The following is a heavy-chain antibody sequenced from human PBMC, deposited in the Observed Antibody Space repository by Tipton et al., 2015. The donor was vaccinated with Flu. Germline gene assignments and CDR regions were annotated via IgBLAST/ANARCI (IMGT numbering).Heavy chain of an antibody. Sequence: TLSLTCSVSGDSIGSRNFWGWIRQPPGKGLEWIGNVHPTWNTYYNPSLTSRVTITVDRPKNHFSLRLTSVTAADTAVYYCARRDYSNCVSGPKSWFDPWGQGTLVAVSS. CDR1: GDSIGSRNF. CDR2: VHPTWNT. V-gene: IGHV4-38-2*01. D-gene: IGHD4-11*01. J-gene: IGHJ5*02. CDR3: ARRDYSNCVSGPKSWFDP.